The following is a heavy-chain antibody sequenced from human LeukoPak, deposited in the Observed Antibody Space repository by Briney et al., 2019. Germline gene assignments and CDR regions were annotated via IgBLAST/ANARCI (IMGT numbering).Heavy chain of an antibody. CDR1: GFTFSSYS. CDR3: ARDEITMVRGVTPSDGDV. D-gene: IGHD3-10*01. Sequence: GGSLRLSCAASGFTFSSYSMNWVRQAPGKGLEGVSYISSSGSTIYYADSVKGRFTISRDNAKNSLYLQMNSLRAEDTAVYYCARDEITMVRGVTPSDGDVWGQGTTVTVSS. J-gene: IGHJ6*02. V-gene: IGHV3-48*04. CDR2: ISSSGSTI.